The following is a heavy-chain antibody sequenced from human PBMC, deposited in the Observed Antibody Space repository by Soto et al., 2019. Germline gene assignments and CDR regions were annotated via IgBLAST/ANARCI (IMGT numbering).Heavy chain of an antibody. CDR1: GGTFSSYA. D-gene: IGHD2-2*02. Sequence: QVQLVQSGAEVKKPGSSVKVSCKASGGTFSSYAISWVRQAPGQGLEWMGGIIPIFGTANYAQKFQGRVTITADESTSTAYMELSSLRSEDTAVYYWARAQAYCSSTSCYTVRGDYGMDVWGQGTTVTVSS. J-gene: IGHJ6*02. V-gene: IGHV1-69*01. CDR2: IIPIFGTA. CDR3: ARAQAYCSSTSCYTVRGDYGMDV.